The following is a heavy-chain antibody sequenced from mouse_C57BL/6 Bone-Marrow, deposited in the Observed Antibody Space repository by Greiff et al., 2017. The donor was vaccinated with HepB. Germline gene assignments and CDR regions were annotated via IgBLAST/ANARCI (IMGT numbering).Heavy chain of an antibody. CDR1: GFSLTSSG. J-gene: IGHJ3*01. V-gene: IGHV2-6*01. CDR2: IWGVGST. D-gene: IGHD4-1*02. CDR3: ASINWERAY. Sequence: LVAPSQSLSITCTVSGFSLTSSGVDWVRQSPGKGLEWLGVIWGVGSTNYNSALKSRLSISKDNSKSQVFLKMNSLQTDDTAMYYCASINWERAYWGQGTLVTVSA.